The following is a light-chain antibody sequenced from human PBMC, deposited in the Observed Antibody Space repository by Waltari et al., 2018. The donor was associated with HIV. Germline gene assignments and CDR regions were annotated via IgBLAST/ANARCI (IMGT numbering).Light chain of an antibody. J-gene: IGLJ2*01. CDR1: SSNIGNNA. CDR3: AAAWDDSLNGPV. V-gene: IGLV1-36*01. Sequence: QSVLTQPPSVSEAPRQRVTISCSGSSSNIGNNAVNWYQQTPGKAPKLLIYYDDLLPSGVSDRFFGSKSGTSASLAISGLHSEDEADYYCAAAWDDSLNGPVFGGGTKLTVL. CDR2: YDD.